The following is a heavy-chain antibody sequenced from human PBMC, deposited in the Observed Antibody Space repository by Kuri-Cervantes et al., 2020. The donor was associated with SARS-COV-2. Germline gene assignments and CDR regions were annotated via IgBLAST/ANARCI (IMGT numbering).Heavy chain of an antibody. Sequence: GGSLRLSCAASGFTFSGHWIHWVRQAPGKWLVWVSRINPDGSYTNNADSVKGRFTLSRDNAKNMLLLQMNSLRAEDTAVYYCARAVTMIVVPFYNWFDPWGQGTLVTVSS. CDR3: ARAVTMIVVPFYNWFDP. D-gene: IGHD3-22*01. J-gene: IGHJ5*02. CDR2: INPDGSYT. CDR1: GFTFSGHW. V-gene: IGHV3-74*01.